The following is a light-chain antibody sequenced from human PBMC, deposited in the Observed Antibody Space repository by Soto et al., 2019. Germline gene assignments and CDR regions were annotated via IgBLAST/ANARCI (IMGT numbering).Light chain of an antibody. CDR3: QQRSNWLT. CDR2: GAS. V-gene: IGKV3D-20*02. Sequence: EIVLTQSPGTLSLSPGERATLSCRASQSVADNYLAWYQQKPGQAPRLLISGASSRATGIPDRFDGSGSGTDFTLTITRLEPEDFAVYYCQQRSNWLTFGPGTKVDIK. J-gene: IGKJ3*01. CDR1: QSVADNY.